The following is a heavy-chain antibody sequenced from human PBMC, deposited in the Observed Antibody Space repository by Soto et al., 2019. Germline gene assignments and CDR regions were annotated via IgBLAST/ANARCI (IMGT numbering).Heavy chain of an antibody. D-gene: IGHD2-21*02. V-gene: IGHV3-23*01. CDR2: ISGSGGST. CDR1: GFTFSSYA. J-gene: IGHJ4*02. CDR3: AKAAYCGGDCYPGVSDY. Sequence: PGGSLRLSCAASGFTFSSYAMSWVRQAPGKGLEWVSAISGSGGSTYYADSVKGRFTISRDNSKNTLYLQMNSLRAEDTAVYYCAKAAYCGGDCYPGVSDYWGQGTLVTVSS.